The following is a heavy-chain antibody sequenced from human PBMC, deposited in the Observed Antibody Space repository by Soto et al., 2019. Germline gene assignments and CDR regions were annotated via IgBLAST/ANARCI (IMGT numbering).Heavy chain of an antibody. J-gene: IGHJ4*02. CDR2: ISSSGSTI. D-gene: IGHD3-22*01. Sequence: QTGGSLRLSCAASGFTFSSYEMNWVRQAPGKGLEWVSYISSSGSTIYYADSVKGRFTISRDNAKNSLYLQMNSLRAEDTAVYYCARAYYYDSSGYPFDYWGQGTLVTVSS. CDR3: ARAYYYDSSGYPFDY. CDR1: GFTFSSYE. V-gene: IGHV3-48*03.